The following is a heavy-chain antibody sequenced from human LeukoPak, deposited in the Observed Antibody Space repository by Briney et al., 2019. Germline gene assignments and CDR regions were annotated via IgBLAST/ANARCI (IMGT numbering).Heavy chain of an antibody. V-gene: IGHV3-33*01. D-gene: IGHD7-27*01. CDR2: IWYDGSNK. Sequence: GGSLRLSCAASGFTFSNYGMRWVRQAPGKGLEWVAVIWYDGSNKYYADSVKGRFTISRDNSKNTLYLQMNSLKTEDTSVYYCAGEDDDWGPNTLDVWGQGTVVTVSS. J-gene: IGHJ3*01. CDR1: GFTFSNYG. CDR3: AGEDDDWGPNTLDV.